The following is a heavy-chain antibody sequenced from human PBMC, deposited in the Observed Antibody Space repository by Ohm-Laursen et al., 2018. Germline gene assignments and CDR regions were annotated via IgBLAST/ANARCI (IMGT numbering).Heavy chain of an antibody. CDR1: GFTFNTYA. CDR2: IGTGGDT. CDR3: AMKIPGSRPFDY. J-gene: IGHJ4*02. V-gene: IGHV3-23*01. Sequence: SLRLPCAASGFTFNTYAMNWVRQAPGKGLEWVSAIGTGGDTYYTDSVKGRFTISRDNSKNTVSLQMNSLRADDTAVYFCAMKIPGSRPFDYWGQGTLVTVSS. D-gene: IGHD2-2*02.